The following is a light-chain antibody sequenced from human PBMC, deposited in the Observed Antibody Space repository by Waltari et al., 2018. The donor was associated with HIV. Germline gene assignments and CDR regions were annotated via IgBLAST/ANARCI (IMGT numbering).Light chain of an antibody. CDR2: EVS. CDR3: SSYTSSSTLV. Sequence: QSALTQPASVSGSPGQSTTISCTGTSRAVGGYNYVSWSQQHPGKAPNLMIYEVSNRPSGVSNRFSGSKSGNTASLTISGLQAEDEADYYCSSYTSSSTLVFGGGTKLTVL. CDR1: SRAVGGYNY. J-gene: IGLJ2*01. V-gene: IGLV2-14*01.